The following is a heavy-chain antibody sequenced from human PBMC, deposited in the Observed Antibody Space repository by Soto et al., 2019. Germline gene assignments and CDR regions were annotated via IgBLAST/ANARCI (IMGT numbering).Heavy chain of an antibody. CDR3: ATSGTYMVTACFDP. Sequence: SLTATGCGGSVTSYKYYSCWNRKTPGKGLEWIGSFDYSGSTFYNPSLKSRVTMSGDTSKNQFSLKLSSVTAADTALYYRATSGTYMVTACFDPWGQGTLVTVSP. CDR2: FDYSGST. CDR1: GGSVTSYKYY. D-gene: IGHD5-18*01. V-gene: IGHV4-39*01. J-gene: IGHJ5*02.